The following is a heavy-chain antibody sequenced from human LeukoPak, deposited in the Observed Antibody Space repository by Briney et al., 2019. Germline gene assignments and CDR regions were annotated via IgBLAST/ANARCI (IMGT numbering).Heavy chain of an antibody. J-gene: IGHJ5*02. CDR3: AREVIVVVPAAHNWFDP. CDR2: INPSGGST. V-gene: IGHV1-46*01. D-gene: IGHD2-2*01. CDR1: GYTFTSYY. Sequence: ASVNVSCKASGYTFTSYYMHWVRQAPGQGLEWMGIINPSGGSTSYAQKFQGRVTMTRDTSTSTVYMELSSLRSEDTAVYYCAREVIVVVPAAHNWFDPWGQGTLVTVSS.